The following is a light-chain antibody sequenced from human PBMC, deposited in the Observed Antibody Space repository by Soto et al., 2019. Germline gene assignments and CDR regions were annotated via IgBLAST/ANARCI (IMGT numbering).Light chain of an antibody. Sequence: QSVLTQPPSVSAALGQRVTISCSGSSSNIGNKSVSWYQQLPGTAPKLLINENDNLPSGVPDRFSGSKSGTSATLDITGLQTGDEADYYCGAWDGSLNGVVFGGGTQLTVL. CDR2: END. CDR3: GAWDGSLNGVV. V-gene: IGLV1-51*02. CDR1: SSNIGNKS. J-gene: IGLJ2*01.